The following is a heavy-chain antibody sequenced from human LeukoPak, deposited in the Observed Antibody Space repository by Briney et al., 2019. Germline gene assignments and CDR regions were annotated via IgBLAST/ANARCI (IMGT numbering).Heavy chain of an antibody. Sequence: SETLSLTCTVSGGSISPYFWNWIRQTPGKGLEWIAYIYYSGTTVYNPSLKSRVTISVDTSKNQFSLKVSSVTAADTALYYCARHGGSYFPYWGQGILVSVSS. CDR1: GGSISPYF. CDR3: ARHGGSYFPY. D-gene: IGHD1-26*01. CDR2: IYYSGTT. J-gene: IGHJ4*02. V-gene: IGHV4-59*01.